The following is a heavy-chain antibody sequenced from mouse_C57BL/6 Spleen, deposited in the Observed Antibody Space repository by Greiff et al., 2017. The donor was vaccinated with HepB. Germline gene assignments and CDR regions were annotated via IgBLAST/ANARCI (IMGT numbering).Heavy chain of an antibody. J-gene: IGHJ4*01. CDR3: ARDQGVGSMDY. V-gene: IGHV5-16*01. D-gene: IGHD1-1*01. Sequence: EVQVVESEGGLVQPGSSMKLSCTASGFTFSDYYMAWVRQVPEKGLEWVANINYDGSSTYYLDSLKSRFIISRDNAKNILYLQMSSLKSEDTATYYCARDQGVGSMDYWGQGTSVTVSS. CDR1: GFTFSDYY. CDR2: INYDGSST.